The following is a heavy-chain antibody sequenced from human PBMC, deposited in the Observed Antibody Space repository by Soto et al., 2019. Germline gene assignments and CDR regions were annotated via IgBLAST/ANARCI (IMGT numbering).Heavy chain of an antibody. CDR1: GGTFSSYA. Sequence: SVKVSCKASGGTFSSYAISWVRQAPVQGLEWMGGIIPIFGTANYAQKFQGRVTITADESTSTAYMELSSLRSEGTAVYYCARASIAARPGDWFDPWGQGTLVTVSS. D-gene: IGHD6-6*01. CDR2: IIPIFGTA. CDR3: ARASIAARPGDWFDP. V-gene: IGHV1-69*13. J-gene: IGHJ5*02.